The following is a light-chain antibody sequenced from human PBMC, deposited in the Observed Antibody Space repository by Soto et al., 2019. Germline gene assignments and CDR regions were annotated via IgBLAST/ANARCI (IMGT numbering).Light chain of an antibody. J-gene: IGKJ2*01. CDR2: DAS. V-gene: IGKV1-5*01. CDR1: QSISTW. Sequence: DMQMTQSPSTLSASVGDTVTITCRASQSISTWLAWYQQKPGKAPQLLISDASSLQSGVPSRFSGSGSGTEFTLTISSLQPYYFATYYRQDLHT. CDR3: QDLHT.